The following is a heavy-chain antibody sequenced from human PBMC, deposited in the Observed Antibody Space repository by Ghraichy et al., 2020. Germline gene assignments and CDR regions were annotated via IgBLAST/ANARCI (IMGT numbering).Heavy chain of an antibody. Sequence: SQTLSLTCAISGDSVSSNSAAWNWIRQSPSRGLEWLGRTYYRSKWYNDYAVSVKSPITINPDTSKNQFSLQLNSVTPEDTAVYYCARVSSSWYRSGGRYYYYMDVWGKGTTDTVSS. CDR2: TYYRSKWYN. CDR1: GDSVSSNSAA. CDR3: ARVSSSWYRSGGRYYYYMDV. V-gene: IGHV6-1*01. J-gene: IGHJ6*03. D-gene: IGHD6-13*01.